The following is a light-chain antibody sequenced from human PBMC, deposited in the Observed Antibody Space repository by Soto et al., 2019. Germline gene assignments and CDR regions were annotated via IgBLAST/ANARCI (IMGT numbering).Light chain of an antibody. CDR2: QDT. CDR1: SSDVGGYNL. CDR3: CSYAGSYTVI. Sequence: QSVLTQPASVSGSPGQSITISCTGTSSDVGGYNLVSWYQQHPGKAPKLIIYQDTQRPSGVSDRFSASKSGNTASLTISGLQTEGEADYYCCSYAGSYTVILGGGTKLTVL. V-gene: IGLV2-23*01. J-gene: IGLJ2*01.